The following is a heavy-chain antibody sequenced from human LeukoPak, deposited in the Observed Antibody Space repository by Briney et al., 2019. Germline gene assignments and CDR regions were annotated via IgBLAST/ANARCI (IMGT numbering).Heavy chain of an antibody. Sequence: SETLSLTCAVHGGSFSGYYWSWIRQPPGKGLEWIGEINHSGSTNYNPSLKSRVTISVDTSKNQFSLKLSSVTAADTAVYYCASVPAAARVTKFDYWGQGTLVTVSS. CDR1: GGSFSGYY. D-gene: IGHD2-2*01. V-gene: IGHV4-34*01. J-gene: IGHJ4*02. CDR3: ASVPAAARVTKFDY. CDR2: INHSGST.